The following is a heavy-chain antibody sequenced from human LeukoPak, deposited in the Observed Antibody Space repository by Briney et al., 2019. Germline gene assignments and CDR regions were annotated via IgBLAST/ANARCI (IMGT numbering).Heavy chain of an antibody. CDR1: GGSISNYY. J-gene: IGHJ4*02. V-gene: IGHV4-59*12. Sequence: PSETLSLTCTVSGGSISNYYWSWIRQPAGKGLEWIGYIYYSGSTNYNPSLKSRVTISVDTSKNQFSLKLSSVTAADTAVYYCARDSRDGYSGCWGQGTLVTVSS. CDR3: ARDSRDGYSGC. CDR2: IYYSGST. D-gene: IGHD5-24*01.